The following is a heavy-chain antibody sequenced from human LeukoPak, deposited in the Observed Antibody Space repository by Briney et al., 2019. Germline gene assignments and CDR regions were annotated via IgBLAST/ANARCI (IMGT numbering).Heavy chain of an antibody. J-gene: IGHJ4*02. V-gene: IGHV3-48*04. CDR3: AKSSGDSYFDF. CDR2: ISSSSSTI. Sequence: PGGSLRLSCAASGFTFSSYSMNWVRQAPGKGLEWVSYISSSSSTIYYADSVKGRFTISRDNAKNSLYLRMNSLRAEDTALYYCAKSSGDSYFDFWGQGTLVTVSS. CDR1: GFTFSSYS. D-gene: IGHD3-10*01.